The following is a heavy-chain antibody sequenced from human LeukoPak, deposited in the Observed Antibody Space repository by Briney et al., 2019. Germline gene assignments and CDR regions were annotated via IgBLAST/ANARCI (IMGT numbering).Heavy chain of an antibody. D-gene: IGHD4-23*01. CDR1: GFTFSSYG. Sequence: GGSLRLSCAASGFTFSSYGMHWVRQAPGKGLEWVAFIRYDGSNKYYADSVKGRFTISRDNSKNTLYLQMNSLRAEDTAVYYCAKEERVDYGGNYPLYYFDYWGQGTLVTVSS. V-gene: IGHV3-30*02. J-gene: IGHJ4*02. CDR3: AKEERVDYGGNYPLYYFDY. CDR2: IRYDGSNK.